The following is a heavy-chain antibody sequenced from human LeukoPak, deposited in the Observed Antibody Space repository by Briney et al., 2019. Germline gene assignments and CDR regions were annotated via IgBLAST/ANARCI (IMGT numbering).Heavy chain of an antibody. CDR3: AKEIGSWFPYYYYYYGMDV. Sequence: GGSLRLSCAASGFTFSSYGMHWVRQAPGKGLEWVAVISYDGSNKYYADSVKGRFTISRDNSKNMLYLQMNSLRAEDTAVYYCAKEIGSWFPYYYYYYGMDVWGQGTTVTVSS. V-gene: IGHV3-30*18. D-gene: IGHD6-13*01. J-gene: IGHJ6*02. CDR1: GFTFSSYG. CDR2: ISYDGSNK.